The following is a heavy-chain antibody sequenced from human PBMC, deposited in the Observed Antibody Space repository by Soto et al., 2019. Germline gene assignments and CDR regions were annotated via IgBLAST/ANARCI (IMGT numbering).Heavy chain of an antibody. D-gene: IGHD6-13*01. CDR3: ARQHSSSWYTPDWFDP. J-gene: IGHJ5*02. Sequence: PSETLSLTCTVSGGSISSSSYYLGWIRQPPGKGLEWIGSIYYSGSTYYNPSLKSRVTISVDTSKNQFSLKLSSVTAADTAVYYCARQHSSSWYTPDWFDPWGQGTLVTVSS. CDR2: IYYSGST. V-gene: IGHV4-39*01. CDR1: GGSISSSSYY.